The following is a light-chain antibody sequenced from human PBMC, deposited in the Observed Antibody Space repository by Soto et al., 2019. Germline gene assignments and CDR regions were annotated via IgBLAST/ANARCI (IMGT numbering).Light chain of an antibody. V-gene: IGKV1-39*01. CDR2: AAS. CDR1: QSISSY. CDR3: QQSYSPLFT. J-gene: IGKJ3*01. Sequence: DILMTQSPSSLSASVGDRVTITCRASQSISSYLNWYQQKPGKAPKLLIYAASSLQSGVPSRFSGSGSGTDFTLTISSLQPEDFATYYCQQSYSPLFTFGPGTKVDIK.